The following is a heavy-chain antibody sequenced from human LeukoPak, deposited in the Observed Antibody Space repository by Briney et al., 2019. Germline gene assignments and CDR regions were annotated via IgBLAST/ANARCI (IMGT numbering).Heavy chain of an antibody. CDR1: GFTFSSYD. CDR2: IWYDGSNE. D-gene: IGHD6-6*01. CDR3: ARGRYTSSPYFDY. Sequence: GGPLRLSCAASGFTFSSYDLHWVRQAPGKGLEWVAVIWYDGSNEYYADSVKGRYTISRDNSKNTLYLQMNSLRADDTAVYYCARGRYTSSPYFDYWGQGALGPGSS. V-gene: IGHV3-33*01. J-gene: IGHJ4*02.